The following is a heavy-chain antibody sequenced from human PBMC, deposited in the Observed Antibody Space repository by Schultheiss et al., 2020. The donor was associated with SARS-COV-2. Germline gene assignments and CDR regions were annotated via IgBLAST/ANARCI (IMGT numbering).Heavy chain of an antibody. V-gene: IGHV3-30-3*01. D-gene: IGHD7-27*01. CDR1: GFTFSSYE. J-gene: IGHJ6*02. CDR3: ARGNWGYYYGMDV. Sequence: GGSLRLSCAASGFTFSSYEMNWVRQAPGKGLEWVAVISYDGSNKYYADSVKGRFTISRDNSNNTLYLQMNSLKAEDTAVYYCARGNWGYYYGMDVWGQGTTVTVSS. CDR2: ISYDGSNK.